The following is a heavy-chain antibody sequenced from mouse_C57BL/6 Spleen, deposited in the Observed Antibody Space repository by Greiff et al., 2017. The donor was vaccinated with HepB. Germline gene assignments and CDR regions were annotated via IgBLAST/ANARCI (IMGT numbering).Heavy chain of an antibody. D-gene: IGHD1-1*01. V-gene: IGHV5-12*01. CDR2: ISNGGGST. CDR1: GFTFSDYY. J-gene: IGHJ1*03. Sequence: EVKVVESGGGLVQPGGSLKLSCAASGFTFSDYYMYWVRQTPEKRLEWVAYISNGGGSTYYPATVKGRFTISRDNAKNTLYLQMSRLKSEDTAMYYCARVYYYGPYWYFDVWGTGTTVTVSS. CDR3: ARVYYYGPYWYFDV.